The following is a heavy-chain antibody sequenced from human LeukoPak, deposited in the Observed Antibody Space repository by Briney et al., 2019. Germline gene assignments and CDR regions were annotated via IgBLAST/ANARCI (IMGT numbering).Heavy chain of an antibody. CDR3: AKGLRGNYDH. J-gene: IGHJ5*02. D-gene: IGHD1-26*01. CDR2: ITDNGFNT. V-gene: IGHV3-23*01. Sequence: GGSLRLSCAASGFTFNNYATAWVRQAPEKGLEWVSSITDNGFNTYYADSVKGRFTISRDNSKNTLYLQMNSLRAEDTALYYCAKGLRGNYDHWGQGTLVTVSS. CDR1: GFTFNNYA.